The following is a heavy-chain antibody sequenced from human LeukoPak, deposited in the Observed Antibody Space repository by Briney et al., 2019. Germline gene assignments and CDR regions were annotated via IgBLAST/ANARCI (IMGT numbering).Heavy chain of an antibody. D-gene: IGHD6-13*01. Sequence: GSLRLSCAASGFTFSSYSMNWVRQPPGKGLEWIGSISYSGSTYYNPSLKSRVTISVDTSKNQFSLKLSSVTAADTAVYYCARVGEYSSSLVDYWGQGTLVTVSS. J-gene: IGHJ4*02. CDR2: ISYSGST. CDR3: ARVGEYSSSLVDY. CDR1: GFTFSSYS. V-gene: IGHV4-59*01.